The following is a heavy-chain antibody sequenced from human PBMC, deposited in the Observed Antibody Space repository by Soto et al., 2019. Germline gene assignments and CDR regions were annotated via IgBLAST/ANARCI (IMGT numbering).Heavy chain of an antibody. V-gene: IGHV1-69*13. Sequence: RASVKVSCKASGGPFSSYAISWVRQAPGQGLEWMGGIIPIFGTANYAQKFQGRVTITADESTSTAYMELSSLRSEDTAVYYCAREGYSSGPNREFDPWGQGTLVTVSS. CDR1: GGPFSSYA. CDR2: IIPIFGTA. CDR3: AREGYSSGPNREFDP. D-gene: IGHD6-19*01. J-gene: IGHJ5*02.